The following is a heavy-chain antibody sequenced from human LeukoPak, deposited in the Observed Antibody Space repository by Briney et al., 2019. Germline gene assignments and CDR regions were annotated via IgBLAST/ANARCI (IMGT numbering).Heavy chain of an antibody. CDR2: ISSSSSTI. D-gene: IGHD4-23*01. Sequence: PGGSLRLSCAASGFTFSSYSMNWVRQAPGKGLEWVSYISSSSSTIYYADSVKGRFTISRDNAKNSLYLQMNSLRAEDTAVYYCARPGGSGDWGQGTLVTVSS. V-gene: IGHV3-48*01. J-gene: IGHJ4*02. CDR1: GFTFSSYS. CDR3: ARPGGSGD.